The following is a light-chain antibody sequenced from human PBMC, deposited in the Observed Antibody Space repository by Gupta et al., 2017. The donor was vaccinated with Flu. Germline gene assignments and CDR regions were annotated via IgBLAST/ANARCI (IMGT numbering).Light chain of an antibody. CDR3: QSSDSSLSGYFV. Sequence: QSVLTQPPSVSGAPGQRVNISCTGRSSNIGAGYDVHWYQQLPGTAPKLLIYGDSNRPSGVPDRFSGSKSGTSASLAITGLQAEDEADYYCQSSDSSLSGYFVFGTGTKVTVL. CDR2: GDS. J-gene: IGLJ1*01. V-gene: IGLV1-40*01. CDR1: SSNIGAGYD.